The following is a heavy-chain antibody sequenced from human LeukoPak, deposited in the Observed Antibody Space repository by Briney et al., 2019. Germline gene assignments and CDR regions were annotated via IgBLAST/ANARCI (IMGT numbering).Heavy chain of an antibody. Sequence: GASVKVSCKASGGTFSSYAISWVRQAPGQGLEWMGRIIPILGIANYAQKFQGRVTITADKSTSTAYMELSSLRSEDTAVYYCARDYGGNPGMGYWGQGTLVTVSS. J-gene: IGHJ4*02. CDR3: ARDYGGNPGMGY. V-gene: IGHV1-69*04. D-gene: IGHD4-23*01. CDR1: GGTFSSYA. CDR2: IIPILGIA.